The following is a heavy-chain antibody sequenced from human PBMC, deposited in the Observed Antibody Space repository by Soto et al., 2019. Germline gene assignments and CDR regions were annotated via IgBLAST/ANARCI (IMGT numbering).Heavy chain of an antibody. CDR3: AKDPAGKGVITTDYFDY. CDR2: ISGSGGST. CDR1: GFTFSSYV. Sequence: GGSLRLSCAASGFTFSSYVMSWVRQAPGKGLEWVSAISGSGGSTYYADSVKGRFTISRDNSKNTLYLQMNSLRAEDTAVYYCAKDPAGKGVITTDYFDYWGQGTLVTVSS. V-gene: IGHV3-23*01. J-gene: IGHJ4*02. D-gene: IGHD3-22*01.